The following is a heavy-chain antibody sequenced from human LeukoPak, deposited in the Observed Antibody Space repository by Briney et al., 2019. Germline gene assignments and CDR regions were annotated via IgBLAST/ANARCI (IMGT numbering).Heavy chain of an antibody. J-gene: IGHJ4*02. V-gene: IGHV1-18*01. D-gene: IGHD1-26*01. Sequence: ASVKVSCKXSGYTFTSYGISWVRQTPGQGLEWMGWISAYNGNTNYAQKLQGRVTMTTDTSTSTAYMELRSLRSDDTAVYYYARAVGATESLDYWGQGTLVTVSS. CDR3: ARAVGATESLDY. CDR2: ISAYNGNT. CDR1: GYTFTSYG.